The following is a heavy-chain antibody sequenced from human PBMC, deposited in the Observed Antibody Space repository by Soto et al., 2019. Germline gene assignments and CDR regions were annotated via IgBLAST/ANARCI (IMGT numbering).Heavy chain of an antibody. J-gene: IGHJ4*02. CDR1: GFTFGDYA. D-gene: IGHD5-12*01. V-gene: IGHV3-49*03. Sequence: YLRLSCTASGFTFGDYAMSWFRQAPGKGLEWVGFIRSKAYGGTTEYAASVKGRFTISRDDSKSIAYLQMNSLKTEDTAVYYCTRDHGYSGYDSSDYWGQGTLVTVSS. CDR3: TRDHGYSGYDSSDY. CDR2: IRSKAYGGTT.